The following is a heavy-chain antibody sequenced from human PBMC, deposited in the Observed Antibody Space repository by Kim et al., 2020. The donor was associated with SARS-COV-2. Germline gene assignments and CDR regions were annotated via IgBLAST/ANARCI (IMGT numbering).Heavy chain of an antibody. J-gene: IGHJ4*02. CDR1: GFSISNKW. CDR2: INQGGGDK. D-gene: IGHD6-19*01. CDR3: ARGWAVAGSRDY. Sequence: GGSLRLSCEASGFSISNKWMSWVRQAPGKGLECVANINQGGGDKYYVDSVKGRFTISRDNANNLLFLQMDSLRAEDTAVYYCARGWAVAGSRDYWGQGTLVTVSS. V-gene: IGHV3-7*03.